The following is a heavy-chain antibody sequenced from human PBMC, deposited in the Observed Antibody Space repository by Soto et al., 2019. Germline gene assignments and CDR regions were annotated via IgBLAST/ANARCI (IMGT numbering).Heavy chain of an antibody. CDR3: ARQGSPHYYYGMDV. V-gene: IGHV4-59*04. CDR2: VYYSGST. J-gene: IGHJ6*02. Sequence: SETLSLTYTVSGGSISSYYWSWIRQPPGKGLEWIGYVYYSGSTYYNPSLKSRVTISVDTSKNQFSLKLSSVTAADTAVYYCARQGSPHYYYGMDVWGQGTTVTVSS. CDR1: GGSISSYY. D-gene: IGHD3-10*01.